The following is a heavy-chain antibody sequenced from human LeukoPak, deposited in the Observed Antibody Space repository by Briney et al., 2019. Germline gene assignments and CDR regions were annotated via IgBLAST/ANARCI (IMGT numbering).Heavy chain of an antibody. D-gene: IGHD4-17*01. J-gene: IGHJ4*02. V-gene: IGHV3-74*01. CDR1: GFTFSSYW. CDR2: INSDGSST. Sequence: PGGSLRLSCAASGFTFSSYWMHWVRQAPGKGLVWVSRINSDGSSTSYADSVKGRFTISRDNAKNTLYLQMNSLRAEDTAVYYCAKDHRGDYGYFDYWGQGTLVTVSS. CDR3: AKDHRGDYGYFDY.